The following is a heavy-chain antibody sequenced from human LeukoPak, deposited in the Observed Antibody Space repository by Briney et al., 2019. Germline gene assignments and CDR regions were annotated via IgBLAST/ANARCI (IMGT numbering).Heavy chain of an antibody. J-gene: IGHJ3*02. V-gene: IGHV3-23*01. CDR2: ISVSGDRI. CDR3: AKARYGDNISDGFDT. Sequence: GGSLRLYCAASGFTFSSYAMSWVRQAPGKGLEWVSSISVSGDRIFYVDPVKGRFTISRDNSKNTLFLQMSSLRAEDTAVYYCAKARYGDNISDGFDTWGQGTMVTVSS. D-gene: IGHD4-17*01. CDR1: GFTFSSYA.